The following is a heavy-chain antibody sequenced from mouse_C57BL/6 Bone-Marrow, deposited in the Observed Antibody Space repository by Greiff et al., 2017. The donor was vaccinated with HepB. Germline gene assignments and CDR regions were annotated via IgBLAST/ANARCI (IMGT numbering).Heavy chain of an antibody. CDR1: GFTFSSYT. J-gene: IGHJ3*01. Sequence: DVHLVESGGGLVKPGGSLKLSCAASGFTFSSYTMSWVRQTPEKRLEWVATISSGGSYTYYPDSVKGRFTISRDNAKNTLYLQMSSLKSEDTAMYYCTRDLAPGGFAYWGQWTLVTVSA. CDR2: ISSGGSYT. CDR3: TRDLAPGGFAY. V-gene: IGHV5-6-4*01.